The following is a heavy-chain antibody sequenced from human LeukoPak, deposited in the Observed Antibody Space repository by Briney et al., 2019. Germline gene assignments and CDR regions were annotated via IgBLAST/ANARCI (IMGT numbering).Heavy chain of an antibody. CDR3: ARDHYYDSSGYYSPFDY. V-gene: IGHV1-2*06. D-gene: IGHD3-22*01. Sequence: ASVKVSCKASGYTFTGYYVHWVRQAPGQGLEWMGRINPNSGGTNYAQKFQGRVTMTRDTSISTAYMELSRLRSDDTAVYYCARDHYYDSSGYYSPFDYWGQGTLVTVSS. CDR1: GYTFTGYY. J-gene: IGHJ4*02. CDR2: INPNSGGT.